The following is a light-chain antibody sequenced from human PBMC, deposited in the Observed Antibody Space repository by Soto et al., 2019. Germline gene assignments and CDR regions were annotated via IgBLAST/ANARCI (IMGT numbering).Light chain of an antibody. CDR3: QTYNNWPLN. Sequence: EVVMRQSPATLSVSTVAFATLSGRASQGIGDTLAWYQHKPGQTPRLLIYDTSTRATGVPTRFSGSRSGAEFTLTINSLQSEDFAVYYCQTYNNWPLNCGGGTKVAIK. CDR1: QGIGDT. J-gene: IGKJ4*01. V-gene: IGKV3-15*01. CDR2: DTS.